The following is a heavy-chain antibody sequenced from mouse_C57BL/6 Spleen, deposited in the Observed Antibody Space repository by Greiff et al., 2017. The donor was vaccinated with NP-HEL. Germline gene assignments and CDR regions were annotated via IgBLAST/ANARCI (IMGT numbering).Heavy chain of an antibody. CDR3: ARRGYSPPWYFDV. V-gene: IGHV1-52*01. CDR2: IDPSDSDT. Sequence: QVQLQQPGAELVRPGSSVKLSCKASGYTFTSYWMHWVKQRPIQGLEWIGNIDPSDSDTHYNQKFKDKATLTVDKSSSTAYMQLSSLTSEDSAVYYCARRGYSPPWYFDVWGTGTTVTVSS. D-gene: IGHD2-12*01. J-gene: IGHJ1*03. CDR1: GYTFTSYW.